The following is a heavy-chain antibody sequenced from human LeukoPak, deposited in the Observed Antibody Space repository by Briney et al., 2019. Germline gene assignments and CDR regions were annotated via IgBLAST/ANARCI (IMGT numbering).Heavy chain of an antibody. Sequence: GRSLRLSCAASGFTFTKYAMHWVRQAPGKGLEWVALISKDRSNEDYVDSVKGRFTISRDNSKNTLFLQMNTLRGEDTAVYYCATYADYGGSWPLDYWGQGTLVIVSS. CDR1: GFTFTKYA. J-gene: IGHJ4*02. V-gene: IGHV3-30*03. D-gene: IGHD2-15*01. CDR3: ATYADYGGSWPLDY. CDR2: ISKDRSNE.